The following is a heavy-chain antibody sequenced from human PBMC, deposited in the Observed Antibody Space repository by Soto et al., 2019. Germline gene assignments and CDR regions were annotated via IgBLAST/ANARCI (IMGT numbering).Heavy chain of an antibody. D-gene: IGHD6-19*01. CDR1: GFTFSSYA. J-gene: IGHJ5*02. V-gene: IGHV3-30-3*01. CDR2: ISYDGSNK. Sequence: QPGGSLRLSCAASGFTFSSYAMHWVRQAPGKGLEWVAVISYDGSNKYYADSVKGRFTISRDNSKNTLYLQMNSLRAEDTAVYYCARDVRYSSVRGSFWFDPWGQGTLVTVSS. CDR3: ARDVRYSSVRGSFWFDP.